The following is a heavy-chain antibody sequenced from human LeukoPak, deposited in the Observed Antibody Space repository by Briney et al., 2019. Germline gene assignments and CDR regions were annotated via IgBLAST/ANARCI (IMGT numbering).Heavy chain of an antibody. J-gene: IGHJ3*02. CDR3: ARGLTPDAFDI. CDR2: INYSGSP. Sequence: SETLSLTCTVSGGSISTSNYYWGWIRQPPGKGLEWIGTINYSGSPYYNPSLKSRVTISGDTSKNQFSLKLSSVTAAETAVYYCARGLTPDAFDIWGQGTMVTVSS. CDR1: GGSISTSNYY. V-gene: IGHV4-39*07.